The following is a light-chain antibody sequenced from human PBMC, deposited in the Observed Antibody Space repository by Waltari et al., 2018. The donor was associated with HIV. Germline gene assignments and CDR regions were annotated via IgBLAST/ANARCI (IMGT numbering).Light chain of an antibody. J-gene: IGKJ1*01. Sequence: DIVMTQSPDSLAVSLGERATINCRSSQSILYTSTGNNYLAWYQHRPGQPLKLLFYWASTRESGVPDRFSGSGTATDFTLTISSLQAEDVATYYCQQYYRSPWTFGQGTKAEV. CDR2: WAS. V-gene: IGKV4-1*01. CDR3: QQYYRSPWT. CDR1: QSILYTSTGNNY.